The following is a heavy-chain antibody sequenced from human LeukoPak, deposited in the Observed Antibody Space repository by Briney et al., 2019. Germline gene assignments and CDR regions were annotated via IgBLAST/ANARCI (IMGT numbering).Heavy chain of an antibody. D-gene: IGHD6-13*01. CDR1: GGTFSSYA. V-gene: IGHV1-69*01. CDR2: IIPIFGTA. J-gene: IGHJ4*02. CDR3: AGGIAAAGSFDY. Sequence: SVKASCKASGGTFSSYAISWVRQAPGQGLEWMGGIIPIFGTANYAQKFQGRVTITADESTSTAYMELSSLRSEDTAVYYCAGGIAAAGSFDYWGQGTLVTVSS.